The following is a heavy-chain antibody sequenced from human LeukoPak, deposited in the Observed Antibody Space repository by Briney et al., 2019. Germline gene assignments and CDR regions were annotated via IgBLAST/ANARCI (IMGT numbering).Heavy chain of an antibody. CDR3: ARDTPGGYYDSSGYYLE. Sequence: GRSLRLSCAASGFTFSSYGMHWVRQAPGKGLEWVAVIWYDGSNKYYADSVKGRFTISRDNSKNTLYLQMNGLRAEDTAVYYCARDTPGGYYDSSGYYLEWGQGTLVTVSS. J-gene: IGHJ4*02. V-gene: IGHV3-33*01. CDR2: IWYDGSNK. D-gene: IGHD3-22*01. CDR1: GFTFSSYG.